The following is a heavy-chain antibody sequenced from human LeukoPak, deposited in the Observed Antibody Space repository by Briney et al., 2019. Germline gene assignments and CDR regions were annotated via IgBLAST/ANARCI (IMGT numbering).Heavy chain of an antibody. J-gene: IGHJ6*02. CDR2: ISGSGGSK. CDR3: AKLTSASGAYGVDD. V-gene: IGHV3-23*01. D-gene: IGHD3-10*01. CDR1: GFTFSSYA. Sequence: GGSLRLSCAASGFTFSSYAMNWVRQAPGKGLEWVSTISGSGGSKHYADSVEGRFTISRDNSKDTVYLQMNSLRAEDTAIYYCAKLTSASGAYGVDDWGQGTTVTVSS.